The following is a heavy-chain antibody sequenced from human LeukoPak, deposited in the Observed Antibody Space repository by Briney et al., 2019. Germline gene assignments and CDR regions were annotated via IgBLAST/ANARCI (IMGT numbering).Heavy chain of an antibody. CDR1: AFTFRSYG. Sequence: GGSLRLSCAASAFTFRSYGMHWVRQAPGKGLEWVALISYDGGNEYYGDSVKGRFTVSRDNSKNTLYLQMNSLGADDTAVYYCARDGQGSAFDIWGQGTMVTVS. CDR2: ISYDGGNE. V-gene: IGHV3-33*08. CDR3: ARDGQGSAFDI. J-gene: IGHJ3*02.